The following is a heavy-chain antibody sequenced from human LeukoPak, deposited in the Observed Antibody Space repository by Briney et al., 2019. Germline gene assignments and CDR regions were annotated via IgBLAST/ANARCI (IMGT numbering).Heavy chain of an antibody. CDR2: ISYAGSSK. J-gene: IGHJ4*02. V-gene: IGHV3-30*03. CDR3: ARNGYSYGSLDYFDY. CDR1: GFSFSSYG. Sequence: GGSLRLSCAASGFSFSSYGMHWVRQAPGKGLEWVAVISYAGSSKLYADSVKGRFTLSRDNSKNTLYLQMNSLSAEDTAVYYCARNGYSYGSLDYFDYWGQGTLDTVSS. D-gene: IGHD5-18*01.